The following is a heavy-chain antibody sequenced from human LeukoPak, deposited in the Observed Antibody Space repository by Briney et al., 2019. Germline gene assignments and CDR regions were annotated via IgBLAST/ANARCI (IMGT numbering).Heavy chain of an antibody. Sequence: GGSLRLSGAASGFTFDDYAMHWVRQAPGKGLEWVSGISWNSGSIGYADSVKGRFTISRDNSKSTLYLQMDSLRAEDTAVYYCAKAEYSSSSGTARDYYYMDVWGKGTTVTVSS. V-gene: IGHV3-9*01. CDR2: ISWNSGSI. J-gene: IGHJ6*03. CDR1: GFTFDDYA. D-gene: IGHD6-6*01. CDR3: AKAEYSSSSGTARDYYYMDV.